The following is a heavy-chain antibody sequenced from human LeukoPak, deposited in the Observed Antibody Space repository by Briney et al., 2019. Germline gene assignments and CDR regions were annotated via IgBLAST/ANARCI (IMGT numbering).Heavy chain of an antibody. J-gene: IGHJ2*01. CDR1: GVSISSSY. V-gene: IGHV4-59*01. CDR3: ARDPGSCSGGSCSYYWYFDL. D-gene: IGHD2-15*01. Sequence: SETLSLTCSVSGVSISSSYWSWIRQPPGKGLEWFVYTSYRGTTKYNPSLKSRVTISVDTSKNQVSLNLSSVTAADTAVYYCARDPGSCSGGSCSYYWYFDLWGRGTLVTVSS. CDR2: TSYRGTT.